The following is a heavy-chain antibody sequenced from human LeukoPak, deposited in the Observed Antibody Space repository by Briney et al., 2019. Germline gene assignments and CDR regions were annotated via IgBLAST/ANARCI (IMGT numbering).Heavy chain of an antibody. Sequence: GASVKVSCKASGYTFTVYYMNWVRQAPGQGLEWMGWINPNSGGTNCTQKFQERVTMTRDTSSSTAYMELSRLRSDDTAVYYCARLCGAACYAPASDYWGQGTLVTVS. V-gene: IGHV1-2*02. CDR1: GYTFTVYY. CDR2: INPNSGGT. CDR3: ARLCGAACYAPASDY. D-gene: IGHD2-21*02. J-gene: IGHJ4*02.